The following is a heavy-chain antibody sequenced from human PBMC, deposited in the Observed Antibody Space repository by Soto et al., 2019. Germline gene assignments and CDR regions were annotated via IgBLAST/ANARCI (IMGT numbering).Heavy chain of an antibody. Sequence: SVKVSCKASGGTFSSYAISWVRQAPGQGLEWMEGIIPIFGTANYAQKFQGRVTITADESTSTAYMELSSLRSEDTAVYYRASGTGELLSIRSVYFDYWGQGTLVTVSS. D-gene: IGHD1-26*01. J-gene: IGHJ4*02. CDR2: IIPIFGTA. CDR1: GGTFSSYA. CDR3: ASGTGELLSIRSVYFDY. V-gene: IGHV1-69*13.